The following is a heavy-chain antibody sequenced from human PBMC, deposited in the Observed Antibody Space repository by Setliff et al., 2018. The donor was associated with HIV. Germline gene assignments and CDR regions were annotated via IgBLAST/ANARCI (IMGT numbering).Heavy chain of an antibody. D-gene: IGHD3-22*01. CDR3: ARGGNYYDSSGGFDY. V-gene: IGHV1-69*13. J-gene: IGHJ4*03. CDR2: IIPIFGTA. Sequence: ASVKVSCKASGGTFSSYAISWVRQAPGQGLEWMGGIIPIFGTANYAQKFQGRVTITADESTSTAYMELSSLRSEDTAVYYCARGGNYYDSSGGFDYWVPETLLVTVSS. CDR1: GGTFSSYA.